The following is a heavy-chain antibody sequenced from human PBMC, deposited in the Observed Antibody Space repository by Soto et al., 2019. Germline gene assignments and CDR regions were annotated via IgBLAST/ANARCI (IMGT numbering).Heavy chain of an antibody. Sequence: QVRLQESGPGVVRPSETLSLTCTVSGVSSTSFYWSWLRQSPGKGLEWIGYIFDNGDVKYNPSLMSRLTMSIDMSKNEFSLRLKSVTAAATAMYYCARGWGSKWYYFDSWGEGTLVTVSS. CDR3: ARGWGSKWYYFDS. CDR1: GVSSTSFY. V-gene: IGHV4-59*13. J-gene: IGHJ4*02. CDR2: IFDNGDV. D-gene: IGHD3-16*01.